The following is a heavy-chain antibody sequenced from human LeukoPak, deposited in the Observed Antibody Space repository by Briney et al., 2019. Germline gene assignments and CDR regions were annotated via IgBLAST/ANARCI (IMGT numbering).Heavy chain of an antibody. D-gene: IGHD1-26*01. CDR2: ISSSSSYI. CDR1: GFTFSSYS. J-gene: IGHJ4*02. CDR3: ARDPVGATHY. Sequence: GGSLRLSCAASGFTFSSYSMNWVRQAPGKGLEWVSSISSSSSYIYYADSVKGRFAISRDNAKNSLYLQMNSLRAEDTAVYYCARDPVGATHYWGQGTLVTVSS. V-gene: IGHV3-21*01.